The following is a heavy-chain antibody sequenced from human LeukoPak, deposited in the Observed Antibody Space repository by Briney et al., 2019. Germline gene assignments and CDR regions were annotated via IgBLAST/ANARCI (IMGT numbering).Heavy chain of an antibody. CDR2: VIPIFGTA. Sequence: ASVKVSCKASGGTFSSYAISWVRQAPGQGLEWMGGVIPIFGTANYAQKFQGRVTITADESTSTAYMELSSLRSEDTAVYYCAAPYSSSYQEYYFDYWGQGTLVTVSS. D-gene: IGHD6-6*01. J-gene: IGHJ4*02. CDR3: AAPYSSSYQEYYFDY. V-gene: IGHV1-69*13. CDR1: GGTFSSYA.